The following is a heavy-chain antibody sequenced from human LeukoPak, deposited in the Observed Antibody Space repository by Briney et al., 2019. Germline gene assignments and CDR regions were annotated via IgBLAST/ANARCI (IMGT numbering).Heavy chain of an antibody. D-gene: IGHD2-8*01. V-gene: IGHV1-46*01. CDR1: GYTFTGYY. J-gene: IGHJ4*02. CDR2: INPSGGST. Sequence: ASVKVSCKASGYTFTGYYMHWVRQAPGQGLEWMGIINPSGGSTSYAQKFQGRVTMTRDMSTSTVYMELSSLRSEDTAVYYCARASFVHYFDYWGQGTLVTVSS. CDR3: ARASFVHYFDY.